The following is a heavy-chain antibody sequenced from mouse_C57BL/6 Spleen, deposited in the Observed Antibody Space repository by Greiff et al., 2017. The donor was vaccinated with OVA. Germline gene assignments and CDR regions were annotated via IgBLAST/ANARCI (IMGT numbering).Heavy chain of an antibody. J-gene: IGHJ3*01. D-gene: IGHD1-1*01. V-gene: IGHV1-54*01. CDR2: INPGSGGT. CDR3: ARSNYGSSLAWFAY. CDR1: GYAFTNYL. Sequence: QVQLQQSGAELVRPGTSVKVSCKASGYAFTNYLIEWVKQRPGQGLEWIGVINPGSGGTNYNEKFKGKATLTADKSSSTAYMQLSSLTSEDSAVYFGARSNYGSSLAWFAYWGQGTLVTVSA.